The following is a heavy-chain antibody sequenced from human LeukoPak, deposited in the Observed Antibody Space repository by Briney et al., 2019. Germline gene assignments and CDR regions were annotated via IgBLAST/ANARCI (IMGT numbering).Heavy chain of an antibody. Sequence: SETLSLTCTVSGGSISSYYWSWIRQPAGKGLEWIGRIYTSGSTNYNPSLKSRVTISVDTSKNQFSLKLSSVTAADTAVYYCASGYYYDSSGYYYGFQHWGQGTLVTVSS. J-gene: IGHJ1*01. CDR1: GGSISSYY. CDR3: ASGYYYDSSGYYYGFQH. D-gene: IGHD3-22*01. V-gene: IGHV4-4*07. CDR2: IYTSGST.